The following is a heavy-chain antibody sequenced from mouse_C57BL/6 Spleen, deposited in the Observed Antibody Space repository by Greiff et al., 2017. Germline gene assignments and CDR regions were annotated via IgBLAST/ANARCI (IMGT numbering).Heavy chain of an antibody. Sequence: DVKLVESGGDLVKPGGSLKLSCAASGFTFSSYGMSWVRQTPDKRLEWVATISSGGSYTYYPDSVKGRFTISRDNAKNTLYLQMSSLKSEDTAMYYCARSEDYWGQGTTLTVSS. CDR3: ARSEDY. V-gene: IGHV5-6*02. CDR2: ISSGGSYT. CDR1: GFTFSSYG. J-gene: IGHJ2*01.